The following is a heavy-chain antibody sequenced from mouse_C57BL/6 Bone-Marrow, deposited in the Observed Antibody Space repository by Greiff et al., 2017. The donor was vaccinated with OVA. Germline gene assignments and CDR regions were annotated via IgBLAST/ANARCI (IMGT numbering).Heavy chain of an antibody. CDR2: IDPEDGET. J-gene: IGHJ3*01. CDR1: GFNIKDYY. D-gene: IGHD1-1*01. Sequence: EVQLQQSGAELVKPGASVKLSCTASGFNIKDYYMHWVKQRTEQGLEWIGRIDPEDGETKYAPKFQGKATITADTSSNTAYLQLSSLTSEDTAVYYCARSRGLRADYYEAWFAYWGQGTLVTVSA. CDR3: ARSRGLRADYYEAWFAY. V-gene: IGHV14-2*01.